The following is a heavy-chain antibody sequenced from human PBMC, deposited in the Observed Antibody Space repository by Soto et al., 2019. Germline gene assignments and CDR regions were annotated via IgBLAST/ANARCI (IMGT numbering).Heavy chain of an antibody. J-gene: IGHJ6*02. Sequence: PGGSLRLSCAASGFTFSSYAMHWVRQAPGKGLEWVAVISYDGSNKYYADSVKGRFTISRDNSKNSLYLQMNSLRAEDTAVYYCARVVATLRALVMAGMDVWGQGTTVTVSS. V-gene: IGHV3-30-3*01. CDR1: GFTFSSYA. CDR2: ISYDGSNK. CDR3: ARVVATLRALVMAGMDV. D-gene: IGHD5-12*01.